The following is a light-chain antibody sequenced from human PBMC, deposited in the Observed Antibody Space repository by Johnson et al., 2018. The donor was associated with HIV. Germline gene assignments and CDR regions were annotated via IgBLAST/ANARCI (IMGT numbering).Light chain of an antibody. CDR1: SSNIGTNY. Sequence: QSVLTQPPSVSAAPGQKVTISCSGSSSNIGTNYVSWYQQLPGTAPKLLMFENNQRPSGIPDRFSASKSDTSATLGITGLQTGDEANYYCGTWDGGLSIYVFGTGTEVTVL. CDR2: ENN. J-gene: IGLJ1*01. CDR3: GTWDGGLSIYV. V-gene: IGLV1-51*02.